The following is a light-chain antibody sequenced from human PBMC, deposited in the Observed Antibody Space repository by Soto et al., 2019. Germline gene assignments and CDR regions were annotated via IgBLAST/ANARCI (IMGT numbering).Light chain of an antibody. CDR2: STN. J-gene: IGLJ7*01. V-gene: IGLV8-61*01. Sequence: QTVVTQAPSFSVSPGGTVTLTCGLSSGSVSTNYYPSWYQQTPGQAPRTLIYSTNTRSSGVPDRFSGSILGNKAALTITGAQADDESDYYCVLYMGSGIAVFGGGTQLTVL. CDR3: VLYMGSGIAV. CDR1: SGSVSTNYY.